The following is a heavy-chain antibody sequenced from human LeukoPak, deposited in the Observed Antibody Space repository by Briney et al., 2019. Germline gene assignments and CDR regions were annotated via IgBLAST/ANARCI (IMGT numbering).Heavy chain of an antibody. Sequence: ASVKVSCKASGYTFTGYYMHWLRQAPGQGLEWMGWINPNSGGTNYAQKFQGRVTMTRDTSISTAYMELSRLRSDDTAVYYCARFQLESDWITRPGFDYWGQGTLVTVSS. V-gene: IGHV1-2*02. CDR1: GYTFTGYY. D-gene: IGHD3/OR15-3a*01. CDR2: INPNSGGT. CDR3: ARFQLESDWITRPGFDY. J-gene: IGHJ4*02.